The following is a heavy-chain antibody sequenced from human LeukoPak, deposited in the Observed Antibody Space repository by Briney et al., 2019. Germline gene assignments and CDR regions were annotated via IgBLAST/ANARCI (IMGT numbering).Heavy chain of an antibody. D-gene: IGHD6-19*01. J-gene: IGHJ3*01. CDR1: GYSFTTYW. Sequence: GESLKISCQGSGYSFTTYWIGWVRQMPGKSLEWMGVIYPGDSDTRYSPSFQGQVTVSVDKSFTTVYLQWSSLKASDTAMYYCARLGLAGFRGVFDLWGQGTMVTVSS. CDR2: IYPGDSDT. V-gene: IGHV5-51*01. CDR3: ARLGLAGFRGVFDL.